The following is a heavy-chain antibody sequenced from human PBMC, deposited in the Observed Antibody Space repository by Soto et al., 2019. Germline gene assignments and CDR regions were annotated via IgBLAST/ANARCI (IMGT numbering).Heavy chain of an antibody. Sequence: EEHLVESGGGLVQRGESLRLSCAASLLNFNIAWLSWVRQAPGKGLEWVGRIKNKADGGTTDNAAPVKDRFTISRDDSKSTMYLQMNSLKTEDTAMYYCTSMNDRDAFQIWGQGTMVTVSS. CDR2: IKNKADGGTT. CDR3: TSMNDRDAFQI. V-gene: IGHV3-15*01. CDR1: LLNFNIAW. J-gene: IGHJ3*02. D-gene: IGHD1-1*01.